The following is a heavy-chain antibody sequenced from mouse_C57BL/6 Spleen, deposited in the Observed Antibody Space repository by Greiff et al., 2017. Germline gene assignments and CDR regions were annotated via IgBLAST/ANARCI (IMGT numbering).Heavy chain of an antibody. J-gene: IGHJ3*01. CDR1: GYTFTDYY. CDR3: ARSGGYGSSSAY. CDR2: INPNNGGT. V-gene: IGHV1-26*01. D-gene: IGHD1-1*01. Sequence: VQLQQSGPELVKPGASVKISCKASGYTFTDYYMNWVKQSHGKSLEWIGDINPNNGGTSYNQKFKGKATLTVDKSSSTAYMELRSLTSEDSAVYYCARSGGYGSSSAYWGQGTLVTVSA.